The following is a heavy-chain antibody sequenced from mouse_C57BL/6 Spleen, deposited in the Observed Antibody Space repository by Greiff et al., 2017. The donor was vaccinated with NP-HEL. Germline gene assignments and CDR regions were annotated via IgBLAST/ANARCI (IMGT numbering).Heavy chain of an antibody. D-gene: IGHD2-4*01. CDR2: IYPGSGNT. Sequence: QVQLQQSGAELVRPGASVKLSCKASGYTFTDYYINWVKQRPGQGLEWIARIYPGSGNTYYNEKFKGKATLTAEKSSSTAYMQLSSLTSEDSAVYFCARLGDYDGRGDYWGQGTTLTVSS. V-gene: IGHV1-76*01. CDR3: ARLGDYDGRGDY. J-gene: IGHJ2*01. CDR1: GYTFTDYY.